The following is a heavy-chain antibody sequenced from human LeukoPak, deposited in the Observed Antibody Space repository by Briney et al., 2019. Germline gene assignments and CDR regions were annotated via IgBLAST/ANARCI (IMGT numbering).Heavy chain of an antibody. CDR2: IGGGGYTT. CDR1: GLTFGNYG. J-gene: IGHJ4*02. V-gene: IGHV3-23*01. Sequence: GGSLRLCCVASGLTFGNYGMNWVRQAPGKGLEWVSSIGGGGYTTYYADSVRGRFTISRDNSKNSMYLQMSSLRAEDTAIYYCAEVEGSYCRIWGQGTLVTVSS. D-gene: IGHD3-10*01. CDR3: AEVEGSYCRI.